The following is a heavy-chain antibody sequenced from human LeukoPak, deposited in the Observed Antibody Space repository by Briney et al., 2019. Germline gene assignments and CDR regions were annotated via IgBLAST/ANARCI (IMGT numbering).Heavy chain of an antibody. J-gene: IGHJ6*03. D-gene: IGHD2-21*01. CDR3: ARSPIGDSRYYYYMDV. V-gene: IGHV1-18*01. CDR2: ISAYNGNT. CDR1: GYTFTSYG. Sequence: GASVKVSCKASGYTFTSYGISWVRQAPGQGLEWMGWISAYNGNTNYAQKLQGRVTMTTDTSTSTAYMELRSLRSDDTAVYYCARSPIGDSRYYYYMDVWGKGTTVTVSS.